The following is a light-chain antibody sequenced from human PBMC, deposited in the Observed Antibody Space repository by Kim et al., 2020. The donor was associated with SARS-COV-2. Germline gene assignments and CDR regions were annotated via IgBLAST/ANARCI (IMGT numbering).Light chain of an antibody. CDR2: GKN. CDR3: NSWDSSGNLVV. V-gene: IGLV3-19*01. CDR1: SLRSYY. J-gene: IGLJ2*01. Sequence: SSELTQDPAVSVALGQTVRITCQGDSLRSYYASWYQQKPGQAPVLVIYGKNNRPSGIPDRFSGSSSGNTASLTITGAQAEDEADYYCNSWDSSGNLVVFG.